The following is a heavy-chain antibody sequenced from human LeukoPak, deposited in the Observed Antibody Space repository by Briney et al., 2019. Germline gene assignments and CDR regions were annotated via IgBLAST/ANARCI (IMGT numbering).Heavy chain of an antibody. V-gene: IGHV3-48*04. CDR3: ATYGSEDAFDI. D-gene: IGHD1-26*01. CDR1: GFTFNTYG. J-gene: IGHJ3*02. CDR2: ISPSGTDI. Sequence: QTGGSLRLSCAASGFTFNTYGMGWVRQAPGKGLESLSYISPSGTDISYADSVKGRFTISRDNAKNSLYLQMNSLRADDTAVYYCATYGSEDAFDIWGQGTMVTVSS.